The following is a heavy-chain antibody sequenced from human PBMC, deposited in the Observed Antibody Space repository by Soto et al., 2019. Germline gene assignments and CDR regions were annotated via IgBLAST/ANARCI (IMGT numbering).Heavy chain of an antibody. V-gene: IGHV3-21*01. Sequence: EVQLVESGGGLVQPGGSLRLSCAASGFTFSSYSMNWVRQAPGKGLDWVSSISSSSSYIYYADSVKGRFTISRDNATNSLYLQMNGLRAEDTAVYYCARGGAHPYYFEYRGQGTLGTVSS. J-gene: IGHJ4*02. CDR2: ISSSSSYI. CDR3: ARGGAHPYYFEY. D-gene: IGHD1-26*01. CDR1: GFTFSSYS.